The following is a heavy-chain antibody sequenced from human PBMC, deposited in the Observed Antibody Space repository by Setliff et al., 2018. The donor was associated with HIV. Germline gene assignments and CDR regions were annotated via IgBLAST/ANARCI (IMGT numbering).Heavy chain of an antibody. J-gene: IGHJ2*01. CDR3: ARHDGTYCGGDCYLLGYFDL. CDR1: GYAISSSGYY. CDR2: IYHSGST. Sequence: PSETLSLTCAVSGYAISSSGYYWGWIRQPPGKGLEWIGSIYHSGSTYYNPSLKSRVTISVDTSKNQFSLKLSSVTAADTAVYYCARHDGTYCGGDCYLLGYFDLWGRGTQVTVSS. D-gene: IGHD2-21*02. V-gene: IGHV4-38-2*01.